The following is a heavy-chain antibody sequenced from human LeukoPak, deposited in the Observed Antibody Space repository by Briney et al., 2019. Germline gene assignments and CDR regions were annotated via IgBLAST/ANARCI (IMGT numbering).Heavy chain of an antibody. CDR2: IYSSGST. CDR3: AREHMVRGVINR. Sequence: AETLSLPCTVSVRSIRHYYWSWIPQPAGERLEWLGRIYSSGSTNYNPSLESRVTASVDTSKNQFSLKLSPVTAADTAVYYCAREHMVRGVINRWGQGALVTVSS. D-gene: IGHD3-10*01. J-gene: IGHJ4*02. V-gene: IGHV4-4*07. CDR1: VRSIRHYY.